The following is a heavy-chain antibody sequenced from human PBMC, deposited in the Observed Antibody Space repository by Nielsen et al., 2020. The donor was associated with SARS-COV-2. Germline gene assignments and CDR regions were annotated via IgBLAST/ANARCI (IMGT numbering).Heavy chain of an antibody. CDR3: VRIDMATISVDY. CDR1: GGSISTGSHY. D-gene: IGHD5-24*01. CDR2: IFYRGNT. Sequence: SETLSLTCIVSGGSISTGSHYWSWIRQPPGKGLEWIGYIFYRGNTNCNPSLKSRVTISVDTSKNQFSLKVNSVTAADTAVYYCVRIDMATISVDYWGRGTLVTVSS. J-gene: IGHJ4*02. V-gene: IGHV4-61*01.